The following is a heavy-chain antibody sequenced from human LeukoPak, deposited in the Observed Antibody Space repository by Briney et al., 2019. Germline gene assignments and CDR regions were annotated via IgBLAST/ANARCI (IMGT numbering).Heavy chain of an antibody. V-gene: IGHV1-69*13. J-gene: IGHJ3*02. Sequence: SVKVSCKASGCTFSSYAISWVRQAPGQGLEWMGGIIPIFGTANYAQKFQGRVTITADESTSTAYMELSSLRSEDTAVYYCARSTVVVIGGAFDIWGQGTMVTVSS. CDR2: IIPIFGTA. CDR3: ARSTVVVIGGAFDI. D-gene: IGHD3-22*01. CDR1: GCTFSSYA.